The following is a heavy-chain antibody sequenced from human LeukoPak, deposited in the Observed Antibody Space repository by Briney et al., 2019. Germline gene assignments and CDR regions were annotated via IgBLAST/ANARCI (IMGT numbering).Heavy chain of an antibody. D-gene: IGHD6-19*01. Sequence: GGSLRLSCAASGFTFSSYSMNWVRQAPGKGLEWVSSISSSSSYIYYADSVKGRFTISRDNAKNSLYLQMNSLRAEDTAVYYCARGRRLSVAGTSYYYYMDVWGKGTTVTVSS. V-gene: IGHV3-21*01. CDR3: ARGRRLSVAGTSYYYYMDV. CDR2: ISSSSSYI. CDR1: GFTFSSYS. J-gene: IGHJ6*03.